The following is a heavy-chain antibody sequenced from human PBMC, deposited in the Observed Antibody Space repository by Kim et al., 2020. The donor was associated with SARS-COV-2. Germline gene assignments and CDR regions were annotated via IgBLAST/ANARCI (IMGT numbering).Heavy chain of an antibody. D-gene: IGHD3-3*01. J-gene: IGHJ4*02. Sequence: VKGRFTISKDNSKNTQYLQMSGLRAEDTAVYYGAKDPYYDFWSGYYFGYWGQGTLVTVSS. V-gene: IGHV3-23*01. CDR3: AKDPYYDFWSGYYFGY.